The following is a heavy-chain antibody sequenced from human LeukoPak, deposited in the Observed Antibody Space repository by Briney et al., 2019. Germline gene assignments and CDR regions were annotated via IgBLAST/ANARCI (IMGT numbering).Heavy chain of an antibody. CDR3: ARPRTQGYCSGGSCYSAPDY. CDR1: GFTFSSYS. V-gene: IGHV3-21*01. Sequence: PGGSLRLSCAASGFTFSSYSMNWVRQAPGKGLEWVSSISSSSYIYYADSVKGRFTISRDNAKNSLYLQMNSLRAEDTAVYYCARPRTQGYCSGGSCYSAPDYWGQGTLVTVSS. J-gene: IGHJ4*02. CDR2: ISSSSYI. D-gene: IGHD2-15*01.